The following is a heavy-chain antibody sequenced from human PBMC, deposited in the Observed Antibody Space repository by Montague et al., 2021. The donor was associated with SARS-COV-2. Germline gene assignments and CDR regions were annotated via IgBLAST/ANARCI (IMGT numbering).Heavy chain of an antibody. D-gene: IGHD5-18*01. CDR3: ARDLGHRYVAGWFDP. Sequence: TLSLTCTGSGWCISSAGSMSSGVYYWSCSRQHPGKCLEWIGYIYYSGSTSYNPSLKSRVTISVDTSKNQFSLKLSSVTAADTAVYYCARDLGHRYVAGWFDPGGQGTLVTVSS. V-gene: IGHV4-31*03. CDR2: IYYSGST. J-gene: IGHJ5*02. CDR1: GWCISSAGSMSSGVYY.